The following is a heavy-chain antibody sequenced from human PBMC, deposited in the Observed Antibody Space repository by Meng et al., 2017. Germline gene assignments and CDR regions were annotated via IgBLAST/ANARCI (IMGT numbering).Heavy chain of an antibody. CDR2: IDPKNGDT. CDR1: GYNFPDYY. Sequence: QVQLVHSGDEVKKPGASVKVACKPSGYNFPDYYIHWVRQAPGQGLEWMGRIDPKNGDTHYAQKFQGRVTMTGDTSISTAYMDLSGLRSDDTAVYYCARDEDISAAGKLFGDYWGQGTLVTVSS. CDR3: ARDEDISAAGKLFGDY. J-gene: IGHJ4*02. D-gene: IGHD6-13*01. V-gene: IGHV1-2*06.